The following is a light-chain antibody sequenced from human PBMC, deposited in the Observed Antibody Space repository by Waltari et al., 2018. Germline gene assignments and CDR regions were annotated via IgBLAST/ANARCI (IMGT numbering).Light chain of an antibody. J-gene: IGLJ2*01. V-gene: IGLV1-51*01. CDR3: GTWDSSLSAVV. CDR2: DNN. Sequence: QSVLTQPPSVSAAPGQKVTISCSGSSSNMGNNYVSWYQQLPGTAPKLLIYDNNNRPSGIPDRFSGSKSGTSPTLGITGLQTGDESDYYCGTWDSSLSAVVFGGGTRLTVL. CDR1: SSNMGNNY.